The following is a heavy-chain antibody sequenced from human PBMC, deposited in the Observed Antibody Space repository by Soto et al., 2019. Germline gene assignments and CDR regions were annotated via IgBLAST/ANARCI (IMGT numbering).Heavy chain of an antibody. CDR2: ISKSDYT. CDR3: AREDSIIIPAVSDF. Sequence: GGSLRLSCTVSGFAFNNYGINWVRQAPGKGLEWVSSISKSDYTYYSDSVKGRFTISRDNAKNSVSLQMNTLRVEDTAVYYCAREDSIIIPAVSDFWGQGALVTVSS. CDR1: GFAFNNYG. D-gene: IGHD2-2*01. J-gene: IGHJ4*02. V-gene: IGHV3-21*01.